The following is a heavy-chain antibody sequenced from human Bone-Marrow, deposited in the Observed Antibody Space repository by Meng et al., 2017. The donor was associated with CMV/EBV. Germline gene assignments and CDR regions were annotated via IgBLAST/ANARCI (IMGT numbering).Heavy chain of an antibody. J-gene: IGHJ3*02. CDR1: GGTFSSYT. V-gene: IGHV1-69*02. CDR3: ARGGSLDAFDI. D-gene: IGHD1-26*01. CDR2: IIPILGIA. Sequence: SVKVSCKASGGTFSSYTISWVRQAPGQGLEWMGRIIPILGIANYAQKFQGRVTITADKSTSTAYMELSSLRSEDTAVYYCARGGSLDAFDIWGQGTMVTVSS.